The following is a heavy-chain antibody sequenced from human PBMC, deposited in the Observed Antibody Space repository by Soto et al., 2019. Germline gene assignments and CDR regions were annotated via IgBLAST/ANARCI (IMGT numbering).Heavy chain of an antibody. V-gene: IGHV1-3*05. Sequence: QVQLVQSGAEEKKPGASVKVSCKASGYTFTSYAMHWVRQAPGQRLEWMGWINAGNGNTKYSQKFQGRVTITRDTRASTSDMELSSLRSEATAVYYWAIAAPHGSCNSTSCWGFDPWGKGPLVTVSS. CDR3: AIAAPHGSCNSTSCWGFDP. CDR1: GYTFTSYA. CDR2: INAGNGNT. D-gene: IGHD2-2*01. J-gene: IGHJ5*02.